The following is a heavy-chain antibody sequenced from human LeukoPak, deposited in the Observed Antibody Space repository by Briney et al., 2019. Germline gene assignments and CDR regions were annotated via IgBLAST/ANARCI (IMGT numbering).Heavy chain of an antibody. D-gene: IGHD6-19*01. CDR3: ARDYRSGWDRFEY. CDR1: GYTFTGYY. CDR2: INPNIGGT. Sequence: GASVKVSCKASGYTFTGYYIHCVRQAPGQGLEWMGRINPNIGGTDYAQKFQGRVTMTTDTPISTAYMELSRLRSDDTAVYQCARDYRSGWDRFEYWGQGTLVTVSS. J-gene: IGHJ4*02. V-gene: IGHV1-2*06.